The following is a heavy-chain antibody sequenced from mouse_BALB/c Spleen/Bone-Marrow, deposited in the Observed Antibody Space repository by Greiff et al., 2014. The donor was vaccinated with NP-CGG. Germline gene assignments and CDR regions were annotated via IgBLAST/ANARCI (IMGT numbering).Heavy chain of an antibody. V-gene: IGHV1S81*02. Sequence: QLVESGAELVKPGASVKLSCKASGYTFTSYYMYWVKQRPGQGLEWIGEINPSNGGTNFNEKFKSKATLTVDKSSSTAYMQLSSLTSEDSAVYYCTRSYYGNYFDVWGAGTTVTVSS. CDR3: TRSYYGNYFDV. CDR1: GYTFTSYY. CDR2: INPSNGGT. J-gene: IGHJ1*01. D-gene: IGHD2-1*01.